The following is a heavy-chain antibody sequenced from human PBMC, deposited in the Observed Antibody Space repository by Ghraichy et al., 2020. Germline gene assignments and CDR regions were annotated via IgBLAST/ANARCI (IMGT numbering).Heavy chain of an antibody. D-gene: IGHD6-19*01. Sequence: GGSLRLSCAASGFIFSSYVMSWVRQAPGKGLGWVSSIHGGGDGTDYADSVTGRFTISRDNSKNTMYLQMNSLRAEDTAVYYCAASSSGWYLLDSWGQGTLVTVSS. V-gene: IGHV3-23*01. CDR3: AASSSGWYLLDS. CDR2: IHGGGDGT. CDR1: GFIFSSYV. J-gene: IGHJ4*02.